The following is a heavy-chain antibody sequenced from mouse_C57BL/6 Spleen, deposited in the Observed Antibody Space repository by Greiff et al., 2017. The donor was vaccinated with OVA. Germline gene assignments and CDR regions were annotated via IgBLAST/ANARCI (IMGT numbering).Heavy chain of an antibody. J-gene: IGHJ4*01. CDR3: ARGGVRRRDYYAMDY. D-gene: IGHD2-14*01. CDR1: GFTFSDYG. V-gene: IGHV5-17*01. CDR2: ISSGSSTI. Sequence: EVMLVESGGGLVKPGGSLKLSCAASGFTFSDYGMHWVRQAPEKGLEWVAYISSGSSTIYYADTVKGRFTISRDNAKNTLFLQMTSLRSEDTAMYYCARGGVRRRDYYAMDYWGEGTSVTVSS.